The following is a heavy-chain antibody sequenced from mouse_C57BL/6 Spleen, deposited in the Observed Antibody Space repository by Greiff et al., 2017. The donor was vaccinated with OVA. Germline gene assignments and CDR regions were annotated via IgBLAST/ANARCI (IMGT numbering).Heavy chain of an antibody. J-gene: IGHJ2*01. CDR1: GYTFTSYW. CDR2: IDPSDSYT. CDR3: ARKDLFYYFDY. Sequence: QVQLKQPGAELVMPGASVKLSCKASGYTFTSYWMHWVKQRPGQGLEWIGEIDPSDSYTNYNQKFKGKSTLTVDKSSSTAYMQLSSLTSEDSAVYYCARKDLFYYFDYWGQGTTLTVSS. V-gene: IGHV1-69*01. D-gene: IGHD1-1*01.